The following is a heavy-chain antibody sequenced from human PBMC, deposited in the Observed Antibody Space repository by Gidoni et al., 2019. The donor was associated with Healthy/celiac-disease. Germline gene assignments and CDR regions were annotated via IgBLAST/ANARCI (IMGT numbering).Heavy chain of an antibody. D-gene: IGHD2-21*02. Sequence: QLQLVASGGGVVQPGKSLSLSSAASGFTFSSYAMHWVRQAPGKGLEWVAVISYDGSNKYYADSVKGRFTISRDNSKNTLYLQMNSLRAEDTAVYYCARGKVTWYFDYWGQGTLVTVSS. CDR2: ISYDGSNK. CDR3: ARGKVTWYFDY. V-gene: IGHV3-30-3*01. J-gene: IGHJ4*02. CDR1: GFTFSSYA.